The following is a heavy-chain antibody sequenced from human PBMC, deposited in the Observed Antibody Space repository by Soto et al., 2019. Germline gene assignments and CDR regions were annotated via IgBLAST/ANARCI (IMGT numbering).Heavy chain of an antibody. CDR3: ARDRYSGSYYGPMGDY. V-gene: IGHV1-3*01. CDR1: GYTFTSYA. CDR2: INAGNGNT. J-gene: IGHJ4*02. D-gene: IGHD1-26*01. Sequence: GASVKVSCKASGYTFTSYAMHWVRQAPGQRLEWMGWINAGNGNTKYSQKFQGRVTITRDTSASTAYMELSSLRSEDTAVYYCARDRYSGSYYGPMGDYWGQGTLVTVSS.